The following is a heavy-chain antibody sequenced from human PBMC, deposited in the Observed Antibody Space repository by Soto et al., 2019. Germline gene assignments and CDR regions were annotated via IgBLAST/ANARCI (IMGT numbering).Heavy chain of an antibody. CDR2: INPNGGTP. Sequence: QVQLVQSGAEVKNPGASVKVSCKASGYTFTNYYIHWVRQAPGQGLEWMAIINPNGGTPNCAQEFQGRVTLARDTFTNTVYMELSSLRSEDTAIYYCARGLAAGDYWGQGTLVTVSS. J-gene: IGHJ4*02. CDR1: GYTFTNYY. V-gene: IGHV1-46*01. CDR3: ARGLAAGDY. D-gene: IGHD6-13*01.